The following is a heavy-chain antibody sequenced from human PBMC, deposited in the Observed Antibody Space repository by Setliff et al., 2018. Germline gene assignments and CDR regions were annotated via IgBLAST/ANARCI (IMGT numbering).Heavy chain of an antibody. J-gene: IGHJ6*02. CDR2: INHSGST. D-gene: IGHD2-8*01. V-gene: IGHV4-34*01. CDR3: AKEHVVISFVTNTHHHYGMDV. CDR1: GASFSDYY. Sequence: PSETLSLTCTVYGASFSDYYWGWIRQPPGKGLEWIAEINHSGSTNYNPSLKSRVTISADTSMNHFSLRMTSVSAADTAVYYCAKEHVVISFVTNTHHHYGMDVWGQGATVTVSS.